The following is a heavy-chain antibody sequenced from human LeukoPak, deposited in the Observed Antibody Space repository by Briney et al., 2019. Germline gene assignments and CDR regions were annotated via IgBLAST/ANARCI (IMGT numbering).Heavy chain of an antibody. CDR3: AKGSSSGYFDYFDY. Sequence: GGSLRLSCAASGFTFSSYAMSWVRQAPGKGLEWVAVISYDGSNKYYADSVKGRFTISRDNSKNTLYLQMNSLRAEDTAVYYCAKGSSSGYFDYFDYWGQGTLVTVSS. V-gene: IGHV3-30*18. CDR2: ISYDGSNK. CDR1: GFTFSSYA. D-gene: IGHD6-13*01. J-gene: IGHJ4*02.